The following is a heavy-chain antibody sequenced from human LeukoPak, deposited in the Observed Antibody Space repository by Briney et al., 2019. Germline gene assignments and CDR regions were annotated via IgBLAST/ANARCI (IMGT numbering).Heavy chain of an antibody. D-gene: IGHD5-18*01. CDR2: ISYDGSNK. J-gene: IGHJ4*02. CDR3: AKPEGYSYDY. V-gene: IGHV3-30*18. Sequence: GRSLRLSFAASGFTFSSYGMHWVRQAPGKGLEWVAVISYDGSNKYYADSVKGRFTISRDNSKNTLYLQMNSLRAEDTAVYYCAKPEGYSYDYWGQGTLVTVSS. CDR1: GFTFSSYG.